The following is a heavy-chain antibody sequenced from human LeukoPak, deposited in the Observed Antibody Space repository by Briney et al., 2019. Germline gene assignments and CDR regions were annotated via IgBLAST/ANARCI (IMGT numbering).Heavy chain of an antibody. Sequence: GTSLRLSCAASGFTFSNYGIHWLRQAPGQGLEWVANIKYDGSEEYYADSVKGRFTISRDNAKNSLSLQMNYVRAGDTAIYYCAYTNHLTYWGQGTLVTVSS. J-gene: IGHJ4*02. D-gene: IGHD3-16*01. CDR1: GFTFSNYG. V-gene: IGHV3-7*01. CDR3: AYTNHLTY. CDR2: IKYDGSEE.